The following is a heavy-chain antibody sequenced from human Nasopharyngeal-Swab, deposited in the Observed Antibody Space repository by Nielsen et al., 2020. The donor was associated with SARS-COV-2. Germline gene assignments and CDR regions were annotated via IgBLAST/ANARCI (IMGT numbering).Heavy chain of an antibody. CDR3: AKVLIAAAGTDFDY. CDR2: IRGSGGST. V-gene: IGHV3-23*01. J-gene: IGHJ4*02. Sequence: GESLKISCAASGITFSSYAMSWVRPAPGKGLEWVSAIRGSGGSTYYAYSVKGRFTISRDNSKNTLYLQMNSLRAEDTAVYYCAKVLIAAAGTDFDYWGQGTLVTVSS. CDR1: GITFSSYA. D-gene: IGHD6-13*01.